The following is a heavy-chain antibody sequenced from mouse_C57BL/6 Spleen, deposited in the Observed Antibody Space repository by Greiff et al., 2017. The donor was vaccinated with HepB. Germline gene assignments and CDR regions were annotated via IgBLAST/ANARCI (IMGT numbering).Heavy chain of an antibody. CDR2: IYPGSGST. V-gene: IGHV1-55*01. Sequence: QVQLQQPGAELVKPGASVKMSCKASGYTFTSYWITWVKQRPGQGLEWIGDIYPGSGSTNYNEKFQSKATLTVDTSSSPAYMQLSSLTSEDSAFYYCARGGRWYFDVWGTGTTVTVSS. D-gene: IGHD1-1*02. CDR3: ARGGRWYFDV. CDR1: GYTFTSYW. J-gene: IGHJ1*03.